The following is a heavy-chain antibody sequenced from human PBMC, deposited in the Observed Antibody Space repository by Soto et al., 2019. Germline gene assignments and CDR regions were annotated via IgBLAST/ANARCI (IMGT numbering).Heavy chain of an antibody. D-gene: IGHD1-7*01. CDR3: AAGTGTTGYGMDV. CDR2: IVVGSGNT. CDR1: GFTFTSSA. Sequence: SVKVSCKASGFTFTSSAVQWVRQARGQRLEWIGWIVVGSGNTNYAQKFQERVTITRDMSTSTAYMELSSLRSEDTAVYYCAAGTGTTGYGMDVWGQGTTVTVSS. V-gene: IGHV1-58*01. J-gene: IGHJ6*02.